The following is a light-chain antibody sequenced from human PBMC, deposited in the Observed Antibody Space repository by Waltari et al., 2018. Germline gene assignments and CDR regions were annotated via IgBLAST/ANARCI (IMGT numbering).Light chain of an antibody. J-gene: IGKJ1*01. Sequence: AIRMTQSPSSLSASTGERVTITCRASQSVSTYLAWYQQKPGKAPKLLIYAASTLQRGVPLRFSGSGSGTDFTLSISCLQSEDFATYYCQQYYDYQRSFGQGTKVEIK. CDR3: QQYYDYQRS. CDR1: QSVSTY. V-gene: IGKV1-8*01. CDR2: AAS.